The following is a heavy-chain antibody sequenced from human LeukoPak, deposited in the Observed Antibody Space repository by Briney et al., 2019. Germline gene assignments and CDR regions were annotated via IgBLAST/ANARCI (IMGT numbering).Heavy chain of an antibody. J-gene: IGHJ4*02. Sequence: ASETLSLTCAVYGGSFSGYYWSWVRQPPGKGLEWVGEINHSGSTNYNPSLKSRVTISVDTSKNQFSLKLSSVTAADTAVYHCARAHGCTNGVCYTAIREYYFDYWGQGTLVTVSS. CDR2: INHSGST. V-gene: IGHV4-34*01. CDR1: GGSFSGYY. D-gene: IGHD2-8*01. CDR3: ARAHGCTNGVCYTAIREYYFDY.